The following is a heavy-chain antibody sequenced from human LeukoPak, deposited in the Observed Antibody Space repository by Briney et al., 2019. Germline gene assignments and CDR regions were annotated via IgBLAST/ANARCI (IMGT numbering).Heavy chain of an antibody. Sequence: SETLSLTCTVSGGSISSYYWSWIRQPAGKGLEWIGRIYTSGSTNYNPSLKSRVTMSVDTSKNQFSLKPSSVTAADTAVYYCARDKGIAARVYWFDPWGQGTLVTVSS. D-gene: IGHD6-6*01. CDR2: IYTSGST. CDR1: GGSISSYY. CDR3: ARDKGIAARVYWFDP. J-gene: IGHJ5*02. V-gene: IGHV4-4*07.